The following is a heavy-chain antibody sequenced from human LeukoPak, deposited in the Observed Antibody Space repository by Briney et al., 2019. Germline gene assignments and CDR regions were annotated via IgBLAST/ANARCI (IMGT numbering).Heavy chain of an antibody. V-gene: IGHV3-48*03. CDR3: SLLAVASPQDY. D-gene: IGHD6-19*01. CDR2: ISSSGSTT. CDR1: GFSFSSYE. Sequence: GESLRLSCAASGFSFSSYEMHWVRQAPGKGLEWVSDISSSGSTTYYADSVRGRFTTSRDNAKNLLYLQMHSLRAEDTAIYYCSLLAVASPQDYWGQGTLVTVSS. J-gene: IGHJ4*02.